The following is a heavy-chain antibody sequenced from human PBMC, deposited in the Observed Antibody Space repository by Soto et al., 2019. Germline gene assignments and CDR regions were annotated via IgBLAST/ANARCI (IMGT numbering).Heavy chain of an antibody. D-gene: IGHD2-2*01. Sequence: QAGGSLRLSCAASGFTFSSYGMHWVRQAPGKGLEWVAVIWYDGSNKYYADSVKGRLTISRDNSKNTLYLQMNSLRAEDTAVYYCARDPGTHGTTIVGVPAAMDYWGQGTLVTVSS. CDR2: IWYDGSNK. J-gene: IGHJ4*02. CDR1: GFTFSSYG. CDR3: ARDPGTHGTTIVGVPAAMDY. V-gene: IGHV3-33*01.